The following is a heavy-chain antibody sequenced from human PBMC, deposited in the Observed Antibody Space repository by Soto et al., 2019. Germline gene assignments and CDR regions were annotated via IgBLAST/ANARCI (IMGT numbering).Heavy chain of an antibody. CDR3: ARERGSNALDH. D-gene: IGHD3-16*01. Sequence: QVQLVQSGAEVKKPGASVKVSCKASGYTFTNYGISWVRQAPGQGLEWMGWISANNGNTNYEQKLQGRVTMTTDTSPSTAYMELRSMRSDGTAVDYWARERGSNALDHWGQGTLVTVSS. CDR2: ISANNGNT. CDR1: GYTFTNYG. J-gene: IGHJ4*02. V-gene: IGHV1-18*01.